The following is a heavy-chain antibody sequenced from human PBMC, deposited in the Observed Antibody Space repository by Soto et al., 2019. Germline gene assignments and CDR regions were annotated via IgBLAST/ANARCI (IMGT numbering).Heavy chain of an antibody. Sequence: ASVKVSCKASGYTFTSYAMHWVRQAPGQRLEWMGWINAGNGNTKYSQKFQGRVTITRDTSASTAYMELSSLRSEDTAVYYCARVTRREGGYELDAFDIWGQGTMVTVSS. CDR1: GYTFTSYA. V-gene: IGHV1-3*01. D-gene: IGHD5-12*01. CDR2: INAGNGNT. CDR3: ARVTRREGGYELDAFDI. J-gene: IGHJ3*02.